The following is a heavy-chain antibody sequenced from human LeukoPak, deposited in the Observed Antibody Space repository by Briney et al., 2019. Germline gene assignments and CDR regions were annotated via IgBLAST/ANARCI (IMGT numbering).Heavy chain of an antibody. D-gene: IGHD6-19*01. V-gene: IGHV1-46*01. CDR1: RYTLTELS. J-gene: IGHJ4*02. Sequence: ASVKVSCKVSRYTLTELSMHWVRQAPGQGLEWMGLINPGDAGTSYAQQFQGRVTMTRDTSTSTVYMELSSLRPEDTAVFYCARALNSGFYYFDYWGQGTLVTVSS. CDR2: INPGDAGT. CDR3: ARALNSGFYYFDY.